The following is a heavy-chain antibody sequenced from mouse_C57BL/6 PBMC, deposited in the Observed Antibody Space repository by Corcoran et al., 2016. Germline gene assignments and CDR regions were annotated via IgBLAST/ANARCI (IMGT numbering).Heavy chain of an antibody. CDR1: GYTFTDYY. CDR2: INPNNGGT. J-gene: IGHJ1*03. Sequence: EVQLQQSGPELVKPGASVKISCKASGYTFTDYYMNWVKQSHGKSLEWIGDINPNNGGTSYNQKFKGKATLTVDKSSSTAYMELRSLTSEDSAVYYGARYYGSIWYFDVLGTGTTVTVSS. D-gene: IGHD1-1*01. V-gene: IGHV1-26*01. CDR3: ARYYGSIWYFDV.